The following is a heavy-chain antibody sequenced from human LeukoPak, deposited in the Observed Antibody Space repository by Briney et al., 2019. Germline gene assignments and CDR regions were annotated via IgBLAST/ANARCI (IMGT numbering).Heavy chain of an antibody. J-gene: IGHJ4*02. CDR1: GFTFSSYA. Sequence: GGSLRLSCAASGFTFSSYAMSWVRQAPGKGLEWVSAISGSGGSTYYADSVKGRFTISRGNSNNTLYLQMNSLRAEDTAVYYCAKGPGLQYFDYWGQGTLVTVSS. CDR2: ISGSGGST. D-gene: IGHD4-4*01. CDR3: AKGPGLQYFDY. V-gene: IGHV3-23*01.